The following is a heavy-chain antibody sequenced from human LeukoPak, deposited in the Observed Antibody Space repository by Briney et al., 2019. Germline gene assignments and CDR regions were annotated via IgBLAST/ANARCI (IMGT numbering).Heavy chain of an antibody. D-gene: IGHD3-10*01. Sequence: GGSLRLSCTASGFTFSSYGMHWVRQAPGKGLEWVAVIWYDGSNKYYADSVKGRFTVSRDNSNNTLYLHMNSLSSEDTAVYYCAKDQNYYGSGSYLQYWGPGTLVTVSS. V-gene: IGHV3-30*02. CDR3: AKDQNYYGSGSYLQY. CDR1: GFTFSSYG. CDR2: IWYDGSNK. J-gene: IGHJ1*01.